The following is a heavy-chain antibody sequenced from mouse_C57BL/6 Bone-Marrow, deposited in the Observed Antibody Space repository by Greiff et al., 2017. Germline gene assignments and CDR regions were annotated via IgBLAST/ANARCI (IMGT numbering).Heavy chain of an antibody. Sequence: EVQLQESGAELVRPGSSVKMSCKTSGYTFTSYGINWVKQRPGQGLEWIGYIYIGNGYTEYNEKFKGKATLTSDTSSSTAYMQLSSLTSEDSAIYFCARTREVVARDYAMDYWGQGTSVTVSS. CDR1: GYTFTSYG. CDR2: IYIGNGYT. V-gene: IGHV1-58*01. D-gene: IGHD1-1*01. J-gene: IGHJ4*01. CDR3: ARTREVVARDYAMDY.